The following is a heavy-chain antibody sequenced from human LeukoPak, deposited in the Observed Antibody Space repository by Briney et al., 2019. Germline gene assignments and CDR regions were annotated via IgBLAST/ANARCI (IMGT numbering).Heavy chain of an antibody. CDR2: ITGSSDSI. Sequence: GGSLRLSCAASGFTFSSYAMEWVRQAPGKGLEWVSSITGSSDSIYYADSVKGRFTISRDNAKNSVYLQMNSLRAEDTAVYYCARLVCSTIPCYGKFYFDSWGQGTLVPVSS. V-gene: IGHV3-21*01. D-gene: IGHD2-2*01. CDR1: GFTFSSYA. CDR3: ARLVCSTIPCYGKFYFDS. J-gene: IGHJ4*02.